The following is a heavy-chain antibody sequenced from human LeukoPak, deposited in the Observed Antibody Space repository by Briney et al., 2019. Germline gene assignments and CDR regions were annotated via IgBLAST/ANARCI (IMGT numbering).Heavy chain of an antibody. Sequence: TGGSLRLSCAASGFTFSSYAMSWVRQAPGKELEWVSAISGSGGSTYYADSVKGRFTISRDNSKNTLYLQMNSLRAEDTAVYYCAKVVAGRYCSSTSCYTMAFDIWGQGTMVTVSS. J-gene: IGHJ3*02. CDR3: AKVVAGRYCSSTSCYTMAFDI. D-gene: IGHD2-2*02. V-gene: IGHV3-23*01. CDR2: ISGSGGST. CDR1: GFTFSSYA.